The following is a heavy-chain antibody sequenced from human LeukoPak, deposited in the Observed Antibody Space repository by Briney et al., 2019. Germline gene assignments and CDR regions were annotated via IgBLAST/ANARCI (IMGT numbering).Heavy chain of an antibody. CDR2: IHYSGST. CDR3: ARASVTYYYYYYMDV. Sequence: SETLSLTCSVSGGSITNYYWTWIRQPPGKGLEWIGYIHYSGSTNYNPSLKSRVTISVDTSKNQFSLKLSSVTAADTAVYYCARASVTYYYYYYMDVWGKGTTVTVSS. J-gene: IGHJ6*03. CDR1: GGSITNYY. V-gene: IGHV4-59*01. D-gene: IGHD4-11*01.